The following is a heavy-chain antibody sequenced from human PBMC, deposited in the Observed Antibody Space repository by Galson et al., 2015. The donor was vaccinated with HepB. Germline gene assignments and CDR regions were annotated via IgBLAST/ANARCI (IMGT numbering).Heavy chain of an antibody. Sequence: SLRLSCAASGFTFSSYAMHWVRQAPGKGLEWVAVISYDGSNKYYADSVRGRFTISRDNSKNTLYLQMNSLRAEDTAVYYCARDRRLAGGDWYFDLWGRGTLVTVSS. V-gene: IGHV3-30*14. CDR2: ISYDGSNK. CDR1: GFTFSSYA. CDR3: ARDRRLAGGDWYFDL. J-gene: IGHJ2*01. D-gene: IGHD3-10*01.